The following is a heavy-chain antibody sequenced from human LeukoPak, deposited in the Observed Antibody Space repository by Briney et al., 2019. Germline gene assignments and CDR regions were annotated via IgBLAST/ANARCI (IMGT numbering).Heavy chain of an antibody. V-gene: IGHV1-69*05. J-gene: IGHJ5*02. CDR2: IIPLFGTT. Sequence: SVKVSCKASGGTFSYTAISWVRQAPGQGLEWMGGIIPLFGTTNYAQKFQGRVTITKNDSTTTAYMELSSLRSDDTAMYYCARAAYNDFWSEYNYFGPWGQGSLVTVSS. CDR3: ARAAYNDFWSEYNYFGP. CDR1: GGTFSYTA. D-gene: IGHD3-3*01.